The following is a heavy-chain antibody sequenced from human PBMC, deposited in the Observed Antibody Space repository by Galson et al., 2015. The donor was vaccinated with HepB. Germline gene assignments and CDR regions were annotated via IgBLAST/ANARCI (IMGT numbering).Heavy chain of an antibody. CDR3: AKDRLDGSYFFEY. V-gene: IGHV3-23*01. D-gene: IGHD5-24*01. CDR1: GFTFSTCD. J-gene: IGHJ4*02. Sequence: SLRLSCAASGFTFSTCDMAWVRQTPGKGLEWVSGISGDGSRTYYADSVKGRFTISRDNSKNTLYLQMNSLRGEDTALYYCAKDRLDGSYFFEYWGQGSLVTVSS. CDR2: ISGDGSRT.